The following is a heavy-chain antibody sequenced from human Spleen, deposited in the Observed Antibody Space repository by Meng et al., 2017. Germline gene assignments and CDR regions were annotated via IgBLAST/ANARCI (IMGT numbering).Heavy chain of an antibody. V-gene: IGHV1-2*02. Sequence: ASVKVSCKASGYIFSDYSMHWVRQAPGQGLEWMGWINPDSGGTNYALRFQGRVTMTGDTSISTAYMELSGLRSDDTAMYYCARDEDISAAGKLFGDYWGQGTLVTVSS. CDR2: INPDSGGT. CDR3: ARDEDISAAGKLFGDY. CDR1: GYIFSDYS. J-gene: IGHJ4*02. D-gene: IGHD6-13*01.